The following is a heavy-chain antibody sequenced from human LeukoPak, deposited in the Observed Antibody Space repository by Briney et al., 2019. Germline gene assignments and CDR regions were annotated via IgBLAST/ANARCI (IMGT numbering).Heavy chain of an antibody. V-gene: IGHV3-23*01. Sequence: GGSLRLSCAASGFTFSSYAMSWVRQAPGKGLEWVSAISGSGGSTYYADSVKGRFTISRDNSKNTLYLQMNSLRAEDTAVYYCAKDLSGITIFGVPPTRFGAFDIWGQGTMVTVSS. J-gene: IGHJ3*02. D-gene: IGHD3-3*01. CDR3: AKDLSGITIFGVPPTRFGAFDI. CDR2: ISGSGGST. CDR1: GFTFSSYA.